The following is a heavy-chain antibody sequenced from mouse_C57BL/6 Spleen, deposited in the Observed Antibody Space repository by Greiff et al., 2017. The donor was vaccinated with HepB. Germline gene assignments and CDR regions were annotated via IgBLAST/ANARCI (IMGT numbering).Heavy chain of an antibody. D-gene: IGHD1-1*01. V-gene: IGHV5-6*01. Sequence: EVKLVESGGDLVKPGGSLKLSCAASGFTFSSYRMSWVRQTPDKRLEWVATISSGGSYTYYPDSVKGRFTISRDNAKNTLYLQMSSLKSEDTAMYYCARHYYGSRPVLNYWGQGTTLTVSS. J-gene: IGHJ2*01. CDR1: GFTFSSYR. CDR3: ARHYYGSRPVLNY. CDR2: ISSGGSYT.